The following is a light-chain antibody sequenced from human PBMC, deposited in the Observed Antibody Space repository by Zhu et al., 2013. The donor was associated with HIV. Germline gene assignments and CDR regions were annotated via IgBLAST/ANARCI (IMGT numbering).Light chain of an antibody. V-gene: IGLV2-14*02. J-gene: IGLJ2*01. Sequence: QSALTQPASVSGSPGQSITISCTGTSSDVGSYNLVSWYRQHPGKAPKLMIYEGSKRPSGVSNRFSGSKSGNTASLTISGLQAEDEADYYCSAYTRSASLVFGGGTKLTV. CDR3: SAYTRSASLV. CDR2: EGS. CDR1: SSDVGSYNL.